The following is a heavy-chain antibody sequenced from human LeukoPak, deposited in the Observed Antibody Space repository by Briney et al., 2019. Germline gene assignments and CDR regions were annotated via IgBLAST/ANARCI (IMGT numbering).Heavy chain of an antibody. CDR1: GGSFSGYY. J-gene: IGHJ3*02. CDR3: ARLSHYDSSGMRVYAFDI. V-gene: IGHV4-34*01. D-gene: IGHD3-22*01. CDR2: INHSGST. Sequence: SETLSLTCAVYGGSFSGYYWSWIRQPPGKGLEWIGEINHSGSTNYNPSLKSRVTISVDTSKNQFSLKLSSVTAADTAVYYCARLSHYDSSGMRVYAFDIWGQGTMVTVSS.